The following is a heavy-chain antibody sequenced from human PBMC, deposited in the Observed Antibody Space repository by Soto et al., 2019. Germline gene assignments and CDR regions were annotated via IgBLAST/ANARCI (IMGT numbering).Heavy chain of an antibody. J-gene: IGHJ3*02. Sequence: GGSLRLSCAASGFTFSEYAMTWVLQAPGKGLEWVSVIGGAGSNIYYADSVEGRFTVSRDDSKNTLYLRMDSLRVEDPAVYYCAYDVFCRNDVYDPFDIWGLGTMVTVSS. V-gene: IGHV3-23*01. D-gene: IGHD2-8*01. CDR3: AYDVFCRNDVYDPFDI. CDR2: IGGAGSNI. CDR1: GFTFSEYA.